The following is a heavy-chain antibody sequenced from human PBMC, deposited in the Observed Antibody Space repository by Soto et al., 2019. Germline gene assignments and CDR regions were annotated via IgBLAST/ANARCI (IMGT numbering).Heavy chain of an antibody. CDR3: ARDRLRYFDWLGSSGYCMVV. CDR2: INSDGSST. V-gene: IGHV3-74*01. CDR1: GFTFSSYW. J-gene: IGHJ6*02. Sequence: EVQLVESGGGLVQPGGSLRLSCAASGFTFSSYWMHWVRQAPGKGLVWVSRINSDGSSTSYADSVKGRFTISRDNAKKTMYLQMNSLRAEDTAVYYCARDRLRYFDWLGSSGYCMVVWGQGTTVTVSS. D-gene: IGHD3-9*01.